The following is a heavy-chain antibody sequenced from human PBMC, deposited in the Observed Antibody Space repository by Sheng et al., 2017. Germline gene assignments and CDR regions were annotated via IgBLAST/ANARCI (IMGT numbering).Heavy chain of an antibody. D-gene: IGHD5-12*01. Sequence: QVQLQESGPGLVKPSETLSLTCNVSGASIRSYYWTWIRQPPGKGLEWIGYIYYSGNTNYNPSLKSRVTISVDTSKNQFSLKLTSVTAADTAVYYCASGATNFDYVGPGERWSPSP. J-gene: IGHJ4*02. V-gene: IGHV4-59*01. CDR2: IYYSGNT. CDR1: GASIRSYY. CDR3: ASGATNFDY.